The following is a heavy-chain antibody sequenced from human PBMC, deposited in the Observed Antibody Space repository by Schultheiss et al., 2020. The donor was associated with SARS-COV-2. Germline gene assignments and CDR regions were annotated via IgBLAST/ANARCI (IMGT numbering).Heavy chain of an antibody. D-gene: IGHD1-26*01. CDR3: ARQLAATTPFDY. V-gene: IGHV1-18*04. CDR1: GYSVNTHW. CDR2: MNAYNGGT. J-gene: IGHJ4*02. Sequence: GESLKISCKTSGYSVNTHWIAWVRQAPGQGLEWLGWMNAYNGGTNYAQRFQGSVTMTTDTSSSTAYLELRSLTSGDTAIYYCARQLAATTPFDYWGQGSLGTVSS.